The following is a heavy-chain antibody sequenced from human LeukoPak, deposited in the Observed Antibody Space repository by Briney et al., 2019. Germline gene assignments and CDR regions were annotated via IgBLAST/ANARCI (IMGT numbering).Heavy chain of an antibody. D-gene: IGHD4-11*01. CDR1: GGSISSGSYY. V-gene: IGHV4-61*02. Sequence: SQTLSLTCTVSGGSISSGSYYWSWIRQPAGKGREWIGRIYTSGSTNYNPSLKSRVTISVDTSKNQFSLPLSYVTAADSAVYYCAMYSNYCDYWGQGTLVTVSS. CDR3: AMYSNYCDY. CDR2: IYTSGST. J-gene: IGHJ4*02.